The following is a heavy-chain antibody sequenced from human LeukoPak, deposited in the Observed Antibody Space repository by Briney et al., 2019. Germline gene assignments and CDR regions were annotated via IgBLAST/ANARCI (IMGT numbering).Heavy chain of an antibody. CDR1: GVTVSNAW. CDR3: TTLESYDSSGYYLDY. V-gene: IGHV3-15*01. CDR2: IKSKTDGGTT. Sequence: GGSLRLSCAASGVTVSNAWMSWVRQAPGTGLEWVGRIKSKTDGGTTDYAAPVKGRFTISRDDSENALHLQMNSLKTEDTAVYYCTTLESYDSSGYYLDYWGQGTLVTVSS. D-gene: IGHD3-22*01. J-gene: IGHJ4*02.